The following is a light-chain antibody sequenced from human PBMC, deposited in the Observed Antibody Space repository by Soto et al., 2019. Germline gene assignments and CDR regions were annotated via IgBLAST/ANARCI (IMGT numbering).Light chain of an antibody. V-gene: IGKV1-5*01. J-gene: IGKJ1*01. Sequence: DIQITQSPSTLSASVRDRVNITCRASQTITRWMAWYKQKXGKAPKXXIYDASTLESGVPSRFRGSRSGTEFTLTISSLKPDDFETYYCQQYNSYSWTFGQGTKVDI. CDR2: DAS. CDR1: QTITRW. CDR3: QQYNSYSWT.